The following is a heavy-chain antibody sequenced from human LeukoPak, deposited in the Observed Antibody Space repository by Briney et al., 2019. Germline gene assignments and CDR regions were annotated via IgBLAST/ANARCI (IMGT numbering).Heavy chain of an antibody. CDR3: ARGKAVAGFFDY. D-gene: IGHD6-19*01. CDR2: IYYSGST. Sequence: SETLSLTCTVSGGSISNYFWSWIRQPPGKGLEWIGYIYYSGSTNYNPSLKSRVTISVDTSKNQFSLKLSSVTAADTAVYYCARGKAVAGFFDYWGQGTLVTVSS. J-gene: IGHJ4*02. CDR1: GGSISNYF. V-gene: IGHV4-59*01.